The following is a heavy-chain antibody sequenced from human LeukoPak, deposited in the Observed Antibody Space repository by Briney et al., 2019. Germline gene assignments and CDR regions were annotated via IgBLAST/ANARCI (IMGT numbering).Heavy chain of an antibody. CDR1: GGSFSGYY. V-gene: IGHV4-34*01. CDR2: INHSGST. CDR3: ARGRGGSPNYFDY. J-gene: IGHJ4*02. D-gene: IGHD2-15*01. Sequence: SETLSLTCAVYGGSFSGYYWSWIRQPPGKGLEWIGEINHSGSTNYNPSLKGRVTISVDTSKNQFSLKLSSVTAADTAVYYCARGRGGSPNYFDYWGQGTLVTVSS.